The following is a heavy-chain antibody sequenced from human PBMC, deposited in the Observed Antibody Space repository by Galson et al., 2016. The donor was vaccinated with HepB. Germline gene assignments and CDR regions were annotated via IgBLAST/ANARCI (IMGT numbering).Heavy chain of an antibody. V-gene: IGHV3-33*01. J-gene: IGHJ6*02. CDR2: IWYDGSNK. D-gene: IGHD2-21*02. CDR3: ARGPSYCGGDCYWLDCYYYGMDV. Sequence: SLRLSCAASGFTFSNYGMHWVRQAPGKGLEWVAVIWYDGSNKYYADSVKGRFTISRDNSKNTLYLQMNSLRAEDTAVYYCARGPSYCGGDCYWLDCYYYGMDVWGRGTTVTVS. CDR1: GFTFSNYG.